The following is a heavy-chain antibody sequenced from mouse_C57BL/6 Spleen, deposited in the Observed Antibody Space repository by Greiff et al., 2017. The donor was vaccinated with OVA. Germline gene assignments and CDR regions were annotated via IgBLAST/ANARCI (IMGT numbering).Heavy chain of an antibody. J-gene: IGHJ4*01. CDR2: IYPGSGST. CDR3: ARGDDYYYYAMDY. D-gene: IGHD2-4*01. Sequence: QVQLQQPGAELVKPGASVKMSCKASGYTFTSYWITWVKQRPGQGLEWIGDIYPGSGSTNYNEKFKSKATLTVDTSSSTAYMQLSSLTSEDSAVYYGARGDDYYYYAMDYWGQGTSVTVSS. CDR1: GYTFTSYW. V-gene: IGHV1-55*01.